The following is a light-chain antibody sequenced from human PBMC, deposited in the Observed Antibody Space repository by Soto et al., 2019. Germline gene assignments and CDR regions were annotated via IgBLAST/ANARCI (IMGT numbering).Light chain of an antibody. CDR3: QHYNSYSRA. Sequence: IQLTQSPSSLSASVGNRVTITCRASQGISDWLAWYQQKPGQAPKLLIYDASTLESGVPGRFSGSGVGTHFTLTISGLQPEDFATYHCQHYNSYSRAFGQGTKVDIK. CDR1: QGISDW. J-gene: IGKJ1*01. CDR2: DAS. V-gene: IGKV1-5*01.